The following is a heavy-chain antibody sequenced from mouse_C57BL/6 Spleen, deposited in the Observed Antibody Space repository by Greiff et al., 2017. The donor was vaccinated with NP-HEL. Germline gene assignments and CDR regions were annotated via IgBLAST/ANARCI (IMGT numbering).Heavy chain of an antibody. D-gene: IGHD1-3*01. CDR1: GYTFTSYG. CDR2: IYPRSGNT. V-gene: IGHV1-81*01. Sequence: QVQLKESGAELARPGASVKLSCKASGYTFTSYGISWVKQRTGQGLEWIGEIYPRSGNTYYNEKVKGKATLTADKSSSTAYMELRSLTSEDSAVYFCAGDSSFAYWGQGTLVTVSA. CDR3: AGDSSFAY. J-gene: IGHJ3*01.